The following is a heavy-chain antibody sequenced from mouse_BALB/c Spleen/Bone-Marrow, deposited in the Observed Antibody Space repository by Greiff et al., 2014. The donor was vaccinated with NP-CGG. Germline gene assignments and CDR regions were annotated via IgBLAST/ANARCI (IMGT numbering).Heavy chain of an antibody. D-gene: IGHD2-2*01. Sequence: VQLQQSGPDLVGPSQSLSITCTVSGFSLTLYGVHWVRQSPGKGLEWLVVIWSDGTTTYNSALKSRLSISKDNSKSQVFLKLNSLQTDDTAMYYCARHERGYPYAMDYWGQGTSVTVSS. J-gene: IGHJ4*01. CDR2: IWSDGTT. CDR1: GFSLTLYG. CDR3: ARHERGYPYAMDY. V-gene: IGHV2-6-2*01.